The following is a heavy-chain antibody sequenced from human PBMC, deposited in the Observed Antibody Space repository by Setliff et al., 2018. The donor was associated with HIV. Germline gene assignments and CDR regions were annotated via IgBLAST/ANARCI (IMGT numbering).Heavy chain of an antibody. CDR1: GYTFSSHG. V-gene: IGHV1-18*01. CDR3: ASKGGSENYPDSDAFDI. J-gene: IGHJ3*02. D-gene: IGHD3-10*01. CDR2: ISIYNGNT. Sequence: ASVKVSCKASGYTFSSHGISWVRQAPGQGFEWLGWISIYNGNTKYAEKFQARVTMTRDTSTSTVYLELRSLRSEDTAVYFCASKGGSENYPDSDAFDIWGQGTLVTVPS.